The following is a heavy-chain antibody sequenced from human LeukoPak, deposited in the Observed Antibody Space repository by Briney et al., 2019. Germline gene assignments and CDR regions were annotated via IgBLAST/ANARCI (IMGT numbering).Heavy chain of an antibody. CDR1: GGSISSDY. V-gene: IGHV4-59*01. CDR2: IYYSGST. CDR3: ARVSGWYSRYFDY. J-gene: IGHJ4*02. D-gene: IGHD6-19*01. Sequence: SETLSLTCTVSGGSISSDYWSWIRQPPGKGLEWIGYIYYSGSTNYNPSLKSRVTISVDTSKNQFSLKLSSVTAADTAVFYCARVSGWYSRYFDYWGQGTLVTVSS.